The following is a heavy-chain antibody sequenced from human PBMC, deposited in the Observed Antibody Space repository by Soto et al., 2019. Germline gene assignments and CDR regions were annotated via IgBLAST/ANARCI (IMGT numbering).Heavy chain of an antibody. J-gene: IGHJ5*02. CDR3: AKDIKSSSWYGWFDP. Sequence: EVQLVESGGGLVQPGRSLRLSCAASGFTFDDYAMHWVRQAPGKGLEWVSGISWNSGSIGYADSVKGRFTISRDNAKNSLYLRMNSLRAEDTALYYCAKDIKSSSWYGWFDPWGQGTLVTVSS. CDR1: GFTFDDYA. D-gene: IGHD6-13*01. CDR2: ISWNSGSI. V-gene: IGHV3-9*01.